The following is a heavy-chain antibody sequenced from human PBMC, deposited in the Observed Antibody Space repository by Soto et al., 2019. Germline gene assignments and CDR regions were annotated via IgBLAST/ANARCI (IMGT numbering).Heavy chain of an antibody. V-gene: IGHV1-2*02. CDR1: GYTFTDYF. CDR2: INPYSGGT. Sequence: ASVKVSCKASGYTFTDYFIHWVRQAPGQGLEWMGCINPYSGGTNSAQNFQGRVTMTRDTSISTAYMELTSLRSDDTAVYYCVRDLTYPFYLDSWGQGTLVTISS. CDR3: VRDLTYPFYLDS. J-gene: IGHJ4*02.